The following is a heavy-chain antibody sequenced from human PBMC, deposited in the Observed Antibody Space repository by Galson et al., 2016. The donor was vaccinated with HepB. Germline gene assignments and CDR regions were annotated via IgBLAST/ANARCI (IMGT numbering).Heavy chain of an antibody. CDR3: ARDREWKNPYYYGSGSYHGAWYFDL. J-gene: IGHJ2*01. CDR2: INPSGGNT. Sequence: SVKVSCKASGYTFTSYYMHWVRQAPGQGLEWMGIINPSGGNTSYAQKFHGRVTMTRATSTSTVYMELSSLRSEDTAVYYCARDREWKNPYYYGSGSYHGAWYFDLWGRGTLVTVSS. V-gene: IGHV1-46*01. D-gene: IGHD3-10*01. CDR1: GYTFTSYY.